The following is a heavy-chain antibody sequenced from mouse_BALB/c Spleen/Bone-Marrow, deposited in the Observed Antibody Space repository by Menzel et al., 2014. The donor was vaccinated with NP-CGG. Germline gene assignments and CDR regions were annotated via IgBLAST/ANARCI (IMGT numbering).Heavy chain of an antibody. CDR2: IWAGGST. CDR1: GFSLTSYG. Sequence: QVQLQQSGPGLVAPSQSLSITCTVSGFSLTSYGVHWVRQPPGKGLEWLGVIWAGGSTNYNSALMSRLSISKDNSKSQVFLKRNSLQLDDPAISFCARADWIYCDFDVWDAGTTATVSS. D-gene: IGHD4-1*01. J-gene: IGHJ1*01. V-gene: IGHV2-9*02. CDR3: ARADWIYCDFDV.